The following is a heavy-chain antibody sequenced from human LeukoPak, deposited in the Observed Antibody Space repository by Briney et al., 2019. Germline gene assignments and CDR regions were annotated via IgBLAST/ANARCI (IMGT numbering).Heavy chain of an antibody. V-gene: IGHV3-48*03. J-gene: IGHJ4*02. CDR3: ARRYCSSTSCTLDY. D-gene: IGHD2-2*01. CDR1: GFTFSSYE. Sequence: GGSLRLSCAASGFTFSSYEMNWVRQAPGKGLEWVSYISSSGSTKYYADSVTGRFTISRDNAENSLYLQMNSLRAEDTAVYYCARRYCSSTSCTLDYRGQGTLVTVSS. CDR2: ISSSGSTK.